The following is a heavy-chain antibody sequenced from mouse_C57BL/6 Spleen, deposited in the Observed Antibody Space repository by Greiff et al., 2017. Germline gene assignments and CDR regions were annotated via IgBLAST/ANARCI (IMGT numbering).Heavy chain of an antibody. Sequence: QVQLQQPGAELVKPGASVKLSCKASGYTFTSYWMHWVKQRPGRGLEWIGQIEPNSGGTKYNEKFKSKATLTVDKPSRTAYMQLSSLTSEDSAVYCCAREVITTVVAPYFDYWGQGTTLTVSS. J-gene: IGHJ2*01. D-gene: IGHD1-1*01. CDR1: GYTFTSYW. CDR2: IEPNSGGT. V-gene: IGHV1-72*01. CDR3: AREVITTVVAPYFDY.